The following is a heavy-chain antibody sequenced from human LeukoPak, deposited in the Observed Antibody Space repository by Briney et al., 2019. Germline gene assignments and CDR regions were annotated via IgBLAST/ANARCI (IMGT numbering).Heavy chain of an antibody. CDR1: GFTFDDYG. CDR2: INWNGGST. Sequence: GGSLRLSCAASGFTFDDYGTSWVRQVPGKGLEWVSGINWNGGSTGNADSVKGRFTISRDNAKNSLYLQMNSLRGEDTALYYCAHLRSTRLSDYWGQGTLVTVSS. D-gene: IGHD2-2*01. V-gene: IGHV3-20*04. J-gene: IGHJ4*02. CDR3: AHLRSTRLSDY.